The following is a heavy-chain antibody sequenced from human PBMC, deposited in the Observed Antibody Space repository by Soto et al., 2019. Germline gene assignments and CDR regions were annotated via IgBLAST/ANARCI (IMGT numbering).Heavy chain of an antibody. CDR2: TYYRSKWYN. CDR3: ARVRVDFWSDGYCYSGMDA. D-gene: IGHD3-3*01. CDR1: GDSVSSNSAA. Sequence: SQTLSLTCAISGDSVSSNSAAWNWIRQSPSRGLEWLGRTYYRSKWYNDYAVSVKSRITINPDTSKNQFSRQPNSVTPEATAVYYCARVRVDFWSDGYCYSGMDAWGQGTTVTVSS. J-gene: IGHJ6*01. V-gene: IGHV6-1*01.